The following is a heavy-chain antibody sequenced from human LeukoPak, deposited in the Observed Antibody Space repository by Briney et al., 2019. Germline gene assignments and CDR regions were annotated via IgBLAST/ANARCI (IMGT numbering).Heavy chain of an antibody. CDR3: AREVDYDSSGSYPYYFDY. CDR1: RFTFSSYC. CDR2: IKQDGGEK. D-gene: IGHD3-22*01. J-gene: IGHJ4*02. Sequence: GGSLRLSCAASRFTFSSYCMTWVRQAPGKGLEWVANIKQDGGEKHYVDSVQGRFTISRDNAKNSLYLQMNSLRAEDTAVYYCAREVDYDSSGSYPYYFDYWGLGTLVTVSS. V-gene: IGHV3-7*05.